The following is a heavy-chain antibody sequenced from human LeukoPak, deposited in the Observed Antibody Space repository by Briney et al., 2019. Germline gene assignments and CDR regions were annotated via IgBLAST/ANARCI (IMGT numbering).Heavy chain of an antibody. CDR3: ARGGVGATLFDY. Sequence: SETLSLTCAVYGGSFSGYYWSWIRQPPGKGLEWIGYIYYSGSTYYNPSLKSRVTISVDTSKNQFSLKLSSVTAADTAVHYCARGGVGATLFDYWGQGTLVTVSS. CDR2: IYYSGST. J-gene: IGHJ4*02. V-gene: IGHV4-30-4*08. D-gene: IGHD1-26*01. CDR1: GGSFSGYY.